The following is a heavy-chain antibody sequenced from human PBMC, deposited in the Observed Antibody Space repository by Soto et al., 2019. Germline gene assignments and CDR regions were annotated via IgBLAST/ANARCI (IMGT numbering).Heavy chain of an antibody. V-gene: IGHV3-23*01. D-gene: IGHD1-26*01. CDR3: AKDGIVGPTTHYYYGMDV. CDR1: GFTFSTSA. J-gene: IGHJ6*04. Sequence: PGGSLRLSCAASGFTFSTSAMSWVRQAPGRGLEWVSGISGSVGRTYYADSMKGRFTIYRDNSKNTVHLQMNSLRVDDTGVYYCAKDGIVGPTTHYYYGMDVWGKGKTVTVSP. CDR2: ISGSVGRT.